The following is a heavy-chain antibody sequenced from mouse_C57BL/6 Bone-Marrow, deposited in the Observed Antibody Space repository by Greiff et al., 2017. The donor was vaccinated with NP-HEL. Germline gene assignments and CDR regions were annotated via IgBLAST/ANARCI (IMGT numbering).Heavy chain of an antibody. V-gene: IGHV1-7*01. D-gene: IGHD4-1*02. J-gene: IGHJ4*01. CDR3: AIQLGLRYYAMDY. CDR1: GYTFTSYW. CDR2: INPSSGYT. Sequence: QVQLQQSGAELAKPGASVKLSCKASGYTFTSYWMHWAKQRPGQGLEWIGYINPSSGYTKYNQKFKDKATLTADQSSSTAYMQLSSLTYEDSAVYYCAIQLGLRYYAMDYWGQGTSVTVSS.